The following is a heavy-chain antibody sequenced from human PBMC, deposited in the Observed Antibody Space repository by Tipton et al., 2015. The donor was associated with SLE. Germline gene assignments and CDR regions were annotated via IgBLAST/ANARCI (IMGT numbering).Heavy chain of an antibody. Sequence: SLRLSCAASGFTFSNYAMSWVRQAPGKGLEWVSVISGSAGSTYYADSVKGRFTISRDNSKNTLYLRMNSLRAEDTAVYYCAREKQLRYFDYWGQGTLVTVSS. V-gene: IGHV3-23*01. D-gene: IGHD5-18*01. CDR3: AREKQLRYFDY. CDR2: ISGSAGST. J-gene: IGHJ4*02. CDR1: GFTFSNYA.